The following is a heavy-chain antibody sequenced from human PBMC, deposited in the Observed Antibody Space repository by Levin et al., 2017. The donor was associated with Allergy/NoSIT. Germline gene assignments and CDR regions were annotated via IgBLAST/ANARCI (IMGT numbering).Heavy chain of an antibody. V-gene: IGHV4-39*01. D-gene: IGHD3-10*01. CDR3: ARLQTYYGSGSYYP. CDR2: IYYSGST. CDR1: GGSISSSSYY. J-gene: IGHJ5*02. Sequence: SETLSLTCTVSGGSISSSSYYWGWIRQPPGKGLEWIGSIYYSGSTYYNPSLKSRVTISVDTSKNQFSLKLSSVTAADTAVYYCARLQTYYGSGSYYPWGQGTLVTVSS.